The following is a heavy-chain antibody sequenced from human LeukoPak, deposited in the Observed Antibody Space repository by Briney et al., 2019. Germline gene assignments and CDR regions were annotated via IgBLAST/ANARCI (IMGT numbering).Heavy chain of an antibody. J-gene: IGHJ5*01. CDR2: IYPGDSDT. D-gene: IGHD4-23*01. CDR1: GYSFIHYR. V-gene: IGHV5-51*01. Sequence: GESLKISCKGSGYSFIHYRIGWVRQMPGKGLEWMGIIYPGDSDTRYSPSFQGQVTISADKSINTAYLQWSSLRASDSAIYYCARSTTVVTFNWFDSWGQGTLVTVSS. CDR3: ARSTTVVTFNWFDS.